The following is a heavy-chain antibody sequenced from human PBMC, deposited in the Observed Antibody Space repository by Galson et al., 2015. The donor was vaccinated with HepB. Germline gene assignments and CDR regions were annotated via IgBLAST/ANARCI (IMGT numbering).Heavy chain of an antibody. V-gene: IGHV1-2*02. CDR1: GYTFTGYY. CDR2: INPNSGGT. CDR3: AREKGNNWNYVGRAFDI. J-gene: IGHJ3*02. Sequence: SVKVSCKASGYTFTGYYMHWVRQAPGQGLEWMGWINPNSGGTNYAQKFQGRVTMTRDTSISTAYMELSRLRSDDTAVYYCAREKGNNWNYVGRAFDIWGQGTMVTVSS. D-gene: IGHD1-7*01.